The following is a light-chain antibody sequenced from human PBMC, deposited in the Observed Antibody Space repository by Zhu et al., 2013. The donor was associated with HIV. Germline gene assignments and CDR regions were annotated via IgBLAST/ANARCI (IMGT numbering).Light chain of an antibody. Sequence: EIVLTQSPGTLVFVLQGKGATLSCRASQNVNSNYLAWYQQRLGQPPRLLIYGASSRATGIPDRFSGGGSGRDFTLTINRLEPEDFAVFYCQQYANSPPTFGQGTKVEFK. J-gene: IGKJ1*01. CDR3: QQYANSPPT. CDR2: GAS. CDR1: QNVNSNY. V-gene: IGKV3-20*01.